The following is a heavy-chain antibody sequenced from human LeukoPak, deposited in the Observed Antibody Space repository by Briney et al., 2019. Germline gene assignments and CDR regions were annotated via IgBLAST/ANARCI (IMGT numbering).Heavy chain of an antibody. CDR1: GGSISNRSYY. CDR2: TSDSGNT. Sequence: SETLSLTCTVSGGSISNRSYYWGWIRQPPGKGLEWIGKTSDSGNTYYSPSLRSRVTISIYTSKNQFSLKLSSVTATDTAVYYGARGEKVLDSFDYWGQRTLVTVSS. CDR3: ARGEKVLDSFDY. D-gene: IGHD3-16*01. J-gene: IGHJ4*02. V-gene: IGHV4-39*01.